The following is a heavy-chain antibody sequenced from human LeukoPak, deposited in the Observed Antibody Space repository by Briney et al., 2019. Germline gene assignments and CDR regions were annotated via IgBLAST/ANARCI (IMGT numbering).Heavy chain of an antibody. V-gene: IGHV3-23*01. CDR2: ISGSGGST. D-gene: IGHD6-13*01. Sequence: AGGSLRLSCAASGFTFSSYAMSWVRQAPGKGLEWVSAISGSGGSTYYADSVKGRFTISSDNSKNTLYLQMNSLRAEDTAAYYCARETAAPGAWCLDPWGQGTLVAVS. CDR3: ARETAAPGAWCLDP. J-gene: IGHJ5*02. CDR1: GFTFSSYA.